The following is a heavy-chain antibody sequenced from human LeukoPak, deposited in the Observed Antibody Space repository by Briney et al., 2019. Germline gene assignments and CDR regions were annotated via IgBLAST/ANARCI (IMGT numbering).Heavy chain of an antibody. Sequence: GGSLRLSCAASGFTFSSYWTHWVRQAPGKGLVWVSRINSDGRYTTYADSVKGRFTISRDNAKNTLYLQVNSLRAEDAAVYYCARDKYVDWGQGTLVTVSS. D-gene: IGHD2-2*01. V-gene: IGHV3-74*01. J-gene: IGHJ4*02. CDR1: GFTFSSYW. CDR2: INSDGRYT. CDR3: ARDKYVD.